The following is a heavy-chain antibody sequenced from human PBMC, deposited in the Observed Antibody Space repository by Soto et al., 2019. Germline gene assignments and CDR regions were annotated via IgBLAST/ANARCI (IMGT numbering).Heavy chain of an antibody. Sequence: GGSLRLSCVASGYTFSRHDMHWVRQAPGKGLEWVSVIYSGGSTYYADSVKGRFTISRDNSKNTLYLQMNSLRAEDTAVYYCARDMPIAVAGTAFDIWGQGTMVTVSS. CDR1: GYTFSRHD. CDR2: IYSGGST. V-gene: IGHV3-66*01. D-gene: IGHD6-19*01. J-gene: IGHJ3*02. CDR3: ARDMPIAVAGTAFDI.